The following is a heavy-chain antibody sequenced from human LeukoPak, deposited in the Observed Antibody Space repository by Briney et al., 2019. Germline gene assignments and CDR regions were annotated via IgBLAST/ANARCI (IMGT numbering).Heavy chain of an antibody. CDR3: AKRSEINYGYFDS. Sequence: GGSLRLSCAASGFTFSSYAMSWVRQAPGMGLEWVSTLSGSGASTYFADSVKGRFTISRDNSKNTAYLQMNSLRSEDTAVYYCAKRSEINYGYFDSWGQGTLVTVSS. V-gene: IGHV3-23*01. D-gene: IGHD1-26*01. CDR2: LSGSGAST. CDR1: GFTFSSYA. J-gene: IGHJ4*02.